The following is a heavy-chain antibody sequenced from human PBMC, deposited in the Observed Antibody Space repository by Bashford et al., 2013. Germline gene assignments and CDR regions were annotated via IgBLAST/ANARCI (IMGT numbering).Heavy chain of an antibody. D-gene: IGHD6-13*01. CDR1: GYSFTSYW. CDR3: AIHPSSWYDTNWFDP. Sequence: GESLKISCKGSGYSFTSYWIGWVRQMPGKGLEWMGIIYPGDSDTRYSPSFQGQVTISADKSISTAYLQWSSLKASDTAMYYCAIHPSSWYDTNWFDPWGQGTLVTVSS. V-gene: IGHV5-51*01. J-gene: IGHJ5*02. CDR2: IYPGDSDT.